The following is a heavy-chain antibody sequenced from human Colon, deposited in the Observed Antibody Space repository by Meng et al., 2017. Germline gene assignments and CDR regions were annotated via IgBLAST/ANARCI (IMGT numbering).Heavy chain of an antibody. Sequence: ASVKVSCKASGYTFTGYYMHWVRQAPGQGLEWMGWINPNSGGTNYAQKFQGRVTMTRDTSISTAYMELSRLRSDDTAVYYCAREDGSGWYGLWYYYGMDVWGQGTTVTVSS. V-gene: IGHV1-2*02. D-gene: IGHD6-19*01. CDR1: GYTFTGYY. J-gene: IGHJ6*02. CDR2: INPNSGGT. CDR3: AREDGSGWYGLWYYYGMDV.